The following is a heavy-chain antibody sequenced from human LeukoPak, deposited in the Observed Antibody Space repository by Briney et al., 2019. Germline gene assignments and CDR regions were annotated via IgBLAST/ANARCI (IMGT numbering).Heavy chain of an antibody. CDR2: IGTAGDT. Sequence: GGSLRLSCAASGFTFSSYDMHWVRQATGKGLEWVSAIGTAGDTYYPGSVKGRFTISRENAKNSLYLQMNSLRAGDTAVYYCARGGSEMATASFDYWGQGTLVTVSS. CDR1: GFTFSSYD. D-gene: IGHD5-24*01. V-gene: IGHV3-13*01. CDR3: ARGGSEMATASFDY. J-gene: IGHJ4*02.